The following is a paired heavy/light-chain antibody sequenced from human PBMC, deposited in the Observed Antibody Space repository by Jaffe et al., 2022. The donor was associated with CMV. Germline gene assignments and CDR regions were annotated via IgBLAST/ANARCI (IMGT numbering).Light chain of an antibody. J-gene: IGLJ3*02. Sequence: SSELTQDPAVSVALGQTVRITCQGDSLRSYYASWYQQKPGQAPVLVIYGKNNRPSGIPDRFSGSSSGNTASLTITGAQAEDEADYYCNSRDSSGNPWVFGGGTKLTVL. V-gene: IGLV3-19*01. CDR2: GKN. CDR1: SLRSYY. CDR3: NSRDSSGNPWV.
Heavy chain of an antibody. V-gene: IGHV2-26*01. CDR3: ARIRGAIAAAGTIYYYYYMDV. CDR2: IFSNDEK. D-gene: IGHD6-13*01. Sequence: QVTLKESGPVLVKPTETLTLTCTVSGFSLSNARMGVSWIRQPPGKALEWLAHIFSNDEKSYSTSLKSRLTISKDTSKSQVVLTMTNMDPVDTATYYCARIRGAIAAAGTIYYYYYMDVWGKGTTVTVSS. J-gene: IGHJ6*03. CDR1: GFSLSNARMG.